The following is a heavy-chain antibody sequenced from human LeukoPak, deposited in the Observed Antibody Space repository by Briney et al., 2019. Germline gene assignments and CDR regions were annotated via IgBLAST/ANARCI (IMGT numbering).Heavy chain of an antibody. D-gene: IGHD6-13*01. Sequence: GASVKVSCKASGYTFTSYDINWVRQATGQGLEWMGWMNPNSGNTGYAQKFQGRVTMTRNTSISTAYMEVSSLGSEDTAVYYCARRIAAAGRTLGYWGQGTLVTVSS. V-gene: IGHV1-8*01. CDR2: MNPNSGNT. CDR1: GYTFTSYD. J-gene: IGHJ4*02. CDR3: ARRIAAAGRTLGY.